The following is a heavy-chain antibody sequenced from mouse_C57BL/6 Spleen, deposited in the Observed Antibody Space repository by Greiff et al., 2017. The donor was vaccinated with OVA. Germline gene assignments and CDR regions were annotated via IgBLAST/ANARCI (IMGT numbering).Heavy chain of an antibody. J-gene: IGHJ3*01. CDR3: AEDSSGRAY. D-gene: IGHD3-2*02. CDR1: GYTFTDYY. Sequence: EVQLQQPGPVLVKPGASVKMSCKASGYTFTDYYMNWVKQSPGQSLEWIGVINPYNGGTSYNQKFKGKATLTVDTSSSTAYMELNSLTSEDSAVYYCAEDSSGRAYWGKGTLVTVSA. CDR2: INPYNGGT. V-gene: IGHV1-19*01.